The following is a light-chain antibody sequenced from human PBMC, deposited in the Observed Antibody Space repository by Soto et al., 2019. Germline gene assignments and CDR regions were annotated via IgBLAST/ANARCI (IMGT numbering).Light chain of an antibody. Sequence: VLTQSPATLSLSPGERATLSCRASQSVTSGYLAWYQQIPGQPPRLLIYDASNRATGIPARFSGSGSGTDFTLTISRLEPEDFAVYYCQQYGSSGTFGQGTKVDIK. CDR3: QQYGSSGT. V-gene: IGKV3-20*01. CDR1: QSVTSGY. CDR2: DAS. J-gene: IGKJ1*01.